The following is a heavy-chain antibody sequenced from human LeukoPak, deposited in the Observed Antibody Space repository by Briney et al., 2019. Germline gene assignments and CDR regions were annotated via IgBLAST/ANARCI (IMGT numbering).Heavy chain of an antibody. CDR2: IYYSGST. J-gene: IGHJ4*02. Sequence: SETLSLTCTVSGGSISSYYWSWIRQPPGKGLEWIGYIYYSGSTNYNPSLKSRVTISVDTSKIQFSLKLRSVTAADRAVYYCARGSIAVAVAADYWGQGTLVTVSS. D-gene: IGHD6-19*01. CDR1: GGSISSYY. V-gene: IGHV4-59*01. CDR3: ARGSIAVAVAADY.